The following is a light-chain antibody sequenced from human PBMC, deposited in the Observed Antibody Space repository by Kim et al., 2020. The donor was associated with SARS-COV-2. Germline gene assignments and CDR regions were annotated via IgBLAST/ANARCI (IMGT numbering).Light chain of an antibody. Sequence: SLSPGERATLSCGASQSVGTSLAWNQQKPGQPPRLLIFDATNRATGIPARFSGSGSGTDFTLTISGLEPEDFAVNYCQKRENWPITFGPGTRVEI. J-gene: IGKJ3*01. CDR1: QSVGTS. V-gene: IGKV3-11*01. CDR2: DAT. CDR3: QKRENWPIT.